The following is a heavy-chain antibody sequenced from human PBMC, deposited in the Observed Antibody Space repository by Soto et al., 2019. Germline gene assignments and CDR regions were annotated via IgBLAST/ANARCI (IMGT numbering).Heavy chain of an antibody. Sequence: RASVKVSCKASGGTFSSYAISWVRQAPGQGLEWMGGIIPIFGTANYAQKFQGRVTITADESTSTAYMELSSLRSEDTAVYYCARHKVGGCSSTSCYIGDGGYYYYGMDVWGQGTTVTVSS. J-gene: IGHJ6*02. V-gene: IGHV1-69*13. D-gene: IGHD2-2*02. CDR3: ARHKVGGCSSTSCYIGDGGYYYYGMDV. CDR2: IIPIFGTA. CDR1: GGTFSSYA.